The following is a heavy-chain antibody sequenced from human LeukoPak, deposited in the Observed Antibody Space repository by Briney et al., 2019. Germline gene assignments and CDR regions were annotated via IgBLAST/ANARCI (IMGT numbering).Heavy chain of an antibody. Sequence: GGSLRLSCAASGFTFSNYWMHWVRQAPGKGLVWVSSISSSSSYIYYADSVKGRFTISRDNAKNSLYLQMNSLRAEDTAVYYCARADRLGAALLASFDYWGQGTLVTVSS. CDR3: ARADRLGAALLASFDY. J-gene: IGHJ4*02. V-gene: IGHV3-21*01. D-gene: IGHD3-16*01. CDR1: GFTFSNYW. CDR2: ISSSSSYI.